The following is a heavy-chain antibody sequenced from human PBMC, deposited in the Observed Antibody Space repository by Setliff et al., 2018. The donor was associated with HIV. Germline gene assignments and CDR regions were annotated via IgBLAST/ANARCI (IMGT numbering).Heavy chain of an antibody. D-gene: IGHD3-16*01. Sequence: ASVKVSCKASGYNFNSYGLNWVRQAPGHGLEWMGRVGGYNGNANYAQKFQGRVTMTIDTSTTTAYMELRSLSSDDTAVYYCARGALGGYFDYWGPGTLVTVSS. CDR2: VGGYNGNA. CDR1: GYNFNSYG. V-gene: IGHV1-18*01. CDR3: ARGALGGYFDY. J-gene: IGHJ4*02.